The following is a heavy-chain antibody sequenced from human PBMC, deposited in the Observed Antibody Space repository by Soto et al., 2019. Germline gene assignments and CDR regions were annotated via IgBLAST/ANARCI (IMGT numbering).Heavy chain of an antibody. D-gene: IGHD6-6*01. CDR1: GFTPRSNG. V-gene: IGHV3-30*18. Sequence: GGALRLSCAASGFTPRSNGMHWVRQAPGKGLEWVAVISYDVSDKSYADSVKGRFTVSRANSENTLYLQMNSLRGEDTAMYYCAKEHTIAARPDHFDTMDVWGQGTKVTVSS. CDR2: ISYDVSDK. J-gene: IGHJ6*02. CDR3: AKEHTIAARPDHFDTMDV.